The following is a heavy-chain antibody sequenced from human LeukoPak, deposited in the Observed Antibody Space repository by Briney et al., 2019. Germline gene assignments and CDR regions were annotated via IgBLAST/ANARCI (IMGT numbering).Heavy chain of an antibody. V-gene: IGHV5-51*01. J-gene: IGHJ3*02. CDR3: ARLDIVVVPAAMPGGPPHGDAFDI. D-gene: IGHD2-2*03. Sequence: GESLKISFKGSGYRFTSYWIGWVRPMPGKGLEWMGIIYPGDSDTSYSPSFQGQVTISADKSISAAYLQWSSLKASDTAMYYCARLDIVVVPAAMPGGPPHGDAFDIWGQGTMVTVSS. CDR2: IYPGDSDT. CDR1: GYRFTSYW.